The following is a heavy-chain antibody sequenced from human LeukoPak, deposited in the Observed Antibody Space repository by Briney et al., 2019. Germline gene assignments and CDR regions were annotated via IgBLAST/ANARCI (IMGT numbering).Heavy chain of an antibody. V-gene: IGHV4-59*05. Sequence: SETLSLTCTVSGGSISSYYWSWIRQPPGMTLEWIGSVYYSGSTYYNPSLKSRVIISVDTSKNQFSLNLSSVTAADTAVYFCARRYNLNYVIDYWGQGSLVTVSS. CDR3: ARRYNLNYVIDY. D-gene: IGHD1-7*01. CDR2: VYYSGST. J-gene: IGHJ4*02. CDR1: GGSISSYY.